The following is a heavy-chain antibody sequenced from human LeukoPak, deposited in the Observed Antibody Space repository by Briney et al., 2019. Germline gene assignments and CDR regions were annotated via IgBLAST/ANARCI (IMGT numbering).Heavy chain of an antibody. CDR3: ARGYCSGGSCLDY. D-gene: IGHD2-15*01. V-gene: IGHV3-21*01. CDR2: ISSSSSYI. Sequence: GGSLRLSCAASGFTFSSYSMNWVRQAPGKGLEWVSSISSSSSYIYYADSVKGRFTISRDNAKNSLYLKMNSLRAEDTAVYYCARGYCSGGSCLDYWGQGTLVTVSS. CDR1: GFTFSSYS. J-gene: IGHJ4*02.